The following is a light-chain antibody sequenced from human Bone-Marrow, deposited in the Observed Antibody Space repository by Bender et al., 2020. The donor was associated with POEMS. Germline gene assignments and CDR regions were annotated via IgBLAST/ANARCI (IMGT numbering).Light chain of an antibody. J-gene: IGLJ2*01. CDR1: ALANQF. V-gene: IGLV3-25*03. Sequence: SYELTQPPSVSVSPGQTARITCSADALANQFAYWYQQKPGQSPLLVIYKDTERPSGIPERFSGSISGTTVTLTISGVQAEDEADYYCQSADSSGISVVFGGGTKLTVL. CDR2: KDT. CDR3: QSADSSGISVV.